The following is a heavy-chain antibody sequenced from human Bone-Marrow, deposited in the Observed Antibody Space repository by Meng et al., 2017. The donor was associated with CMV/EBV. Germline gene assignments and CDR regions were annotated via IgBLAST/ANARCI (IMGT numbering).Heavy chain of an antibody. CDR3: ARSARGIVGANLDY. CDR2: ISVSGGSK. Sequence: ASGFTCGSYAMSWIRQATGKGLEWVSEISVSGGSKQYGDSVKGRFTISRDNSKNTLNLQMNSLRAEDTAVYYCARSARGIVGANLDYWGQGTLVTVSS. V-gene: IGHV3-23*01. CDR1: GFTCGSYA. D-gene: IGHD1-26*01. J-gene: IGHJ4*02.